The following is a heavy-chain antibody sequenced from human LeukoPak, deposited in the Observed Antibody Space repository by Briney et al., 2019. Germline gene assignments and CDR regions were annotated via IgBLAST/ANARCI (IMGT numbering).Heavy chain of an antibody. D-gene: IGHD2-2*01. Sequence: GGSLRLSCAASGFTFSSYSMNWVRQAPGKGLEWVSAISGSGGSTYYADSVKGRFTISRDNSKNTLYLQMNSLRAEDTAVYYCAKATYCSSTSCYRRRLYYFDYWGQGTLVTVSS. V-gene: IGHV3-23*01. CDR2: ISGSGGST. CDR3: AKATYCSSTSCYRRRLYYFDY. CDR1: GFTFSSYS. J-gene: IGHJ4*02.